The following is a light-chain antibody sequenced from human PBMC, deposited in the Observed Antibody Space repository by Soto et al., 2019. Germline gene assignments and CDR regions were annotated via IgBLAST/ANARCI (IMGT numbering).Light chain of an antibody. J-gene: IGKJ2*01. Sequence: EIVLTQSPDTLSLSPGERATLSCRASQIVTSNALAWYQQKPGQAPRLLIYGASSRPGGIPDKFSGSGSGTDFTFTINRLEPEDFAVYYCPQYGRSPYTFAQGTKLEI. V-gene: IGKV3-20*01. CDR3: PQYGRSPYT. CDR2: GAS. CDR1: QIVTSNA.